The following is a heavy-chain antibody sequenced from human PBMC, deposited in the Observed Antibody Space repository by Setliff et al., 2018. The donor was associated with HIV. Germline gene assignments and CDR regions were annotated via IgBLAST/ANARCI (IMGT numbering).Heavy chain of an antibody. Sequence: GGSLRLSCAGSGFTFSSYWMSWVRQAPGKGLEWVANIKQDGSEKYYVESVKGRFTISRDNANNSLYLQMNSLRAEDTAVYYCARGARGYSYGWGQRTLVTVSS. CDR2: IKQDGSEK. CDR3: ARGARGYSYG. J-gene: IGHJ4*02. D-gene: IGHD5-18*01. CDR1: GFTFSSYW. V-gene: IGHV3-7*01.